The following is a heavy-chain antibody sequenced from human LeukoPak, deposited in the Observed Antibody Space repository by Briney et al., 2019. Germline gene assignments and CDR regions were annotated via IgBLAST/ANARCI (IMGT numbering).Heavy chain of an antibody. CDR1: GFTFSSYA. Sequence: PGGSLRLSCAASGFTFSSYAMSWVRQAPGKGLEWVSAISGSGGSTYYADSVKGRFTISRDNSKNTLCLQMNSLRAEDTAVYYCAKSPVWGSYRYSDYWGQGTLVTVSS. CDR3: AKSPVWGSYRYSDY. D-gene: IGHD3-16*02. V-gene: IGHV3-23*01. CDR2: ISGSGGST. J-gene: IGHJ4*02.